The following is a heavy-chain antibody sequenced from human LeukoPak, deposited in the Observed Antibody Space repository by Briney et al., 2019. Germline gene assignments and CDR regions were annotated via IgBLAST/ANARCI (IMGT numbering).Heavy chain of an antibody. Sequence: SVKVSCKASGGTFSSYAISWVRQAPGQGLEWMGGIIPIFGTANYAQKFQGRVTITTDESTSTAYMKLSSLRSEDTAVYYCAAQWSPTTYWFDPWGQGTLATVSS. V-gene: IGHV1-69*05. CDR1: GGTFSSYA. D-gene: IGHD2-15*01. CDR3: AAQWSPTTYWFDP. J-gene: IGHJ5*02. CDR2: IIPIFGTA.